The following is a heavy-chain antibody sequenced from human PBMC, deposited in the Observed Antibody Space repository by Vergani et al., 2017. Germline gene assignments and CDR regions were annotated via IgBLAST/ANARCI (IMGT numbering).Heavy chain of an antibody. V-gene: IGHV3-23*01. CDR3: SKESDSGYDGALGY. CDR2: ISGSGGST. Sequence: EVQLLESGGGLVQPGGSLRLSCAASGFTFSSYAMSWVRQAPGKGLEWVSGISGSGGSTYYADSVKGRFTISRDNYKNTLYLQMNSLRAEDTAVYYCSKESDSGYDGALGYWGQGTLVTVSS. CDR1: GFTFSSYA. D-gene: IGHD5-12*01. J-gene: IGHJ4*02.